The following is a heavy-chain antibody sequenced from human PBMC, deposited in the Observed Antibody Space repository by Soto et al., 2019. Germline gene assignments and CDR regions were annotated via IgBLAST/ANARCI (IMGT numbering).Heavy chain of an antibody. D-gene: IGHD3-3*01. CDR3: ARGQGRPSASGVLMHYFDY. CDR1: GGTFNSYA. V-gene: IGHV1-69*06. CDR2: IIPVFGSP. J-gene: IGHJ4*02. Sequence: ASVKVSCKTSGGTFNSYAIAWVRQAPGRGLEWMGGIIPVFGSPNYAQNFQGRVTITADTSTSTASMELTSLRSEDTAVYYCARGQGRPSASGVLMHYFDYWSQGTQVTVSS.